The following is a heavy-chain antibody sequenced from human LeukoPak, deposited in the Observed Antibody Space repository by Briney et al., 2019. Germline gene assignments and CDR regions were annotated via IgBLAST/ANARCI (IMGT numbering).Heavy chain of an antibody. J-gene: IGHJ6*02. CDR3: ARDPSSSSYGTDV. Sequence: SQTLSLTCTVSGASISSGGYYWSWIRQHPGKGLEWIGYIYYSGSTYYNPSLKSRVTISVDTSKNQFSLKLSSVTAADTAVYYCARDPSSSSYGTDVWGQGTTVTVSS. V-gene: IGHV4-31*03. CDR1: GASISSGGYY. D-gene: IGHD2-2*01. CDR2: IYYSGST.